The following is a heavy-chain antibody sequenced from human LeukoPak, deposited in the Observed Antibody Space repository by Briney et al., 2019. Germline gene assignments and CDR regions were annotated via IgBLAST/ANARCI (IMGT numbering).Heavy chain of an antibody. CDR1: GGSISSSSSY. CDR2: VRYSGKT. V-gene: IGHV4-39*01. D-gene: IGHD3-22*01. J-gene: IGHJ4*02. Sequence: SETLSLTCTVSGGSISSSSSYWGWIRQPPGKGLEWIGSVRYSGKTYYNPSLKSRVTMSVDTSKNQFSLRLTSVTAADTAVYSCARRYYDSSGLAYYFDYWGQGTLVTVSS. CDR3: ARRYYDSSGLAYYFDY.